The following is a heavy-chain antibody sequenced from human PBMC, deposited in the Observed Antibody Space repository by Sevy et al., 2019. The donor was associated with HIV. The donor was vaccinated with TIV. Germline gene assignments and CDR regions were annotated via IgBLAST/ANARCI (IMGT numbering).Heavy chain of an antibody. CDR1: GGSISSSSYY. CDR3: ARRPGSGRPGEGRWFDP. D-gene: IGHD6-25*01. J-gene: IGHJ5*02. CDR2: IYYSGRT. V-gene: IGHV4-39*01. Sequence: SETLSLTCTVSGGSISSSSYYWGWIRQPPGKGLQWIGNIYYSGRTYYNLSLKSRVTISVDTSKNQFSLKLSSVTAADTAVYYCARRPGSGRPGEGRWFDPWGQGTLVTVSS.